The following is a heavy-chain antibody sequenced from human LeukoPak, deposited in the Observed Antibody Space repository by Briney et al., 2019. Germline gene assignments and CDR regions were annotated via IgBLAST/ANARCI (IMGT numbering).Heavy chain of an antibody. Sequence: SETLSLTCTVSGGSISSYYWSWIRQPPGKGLEWIGYIYYSGSTNYNPSLKSRVTISVDTSKDQFSLKLSSVTAADTAVYYCARQAYYYDSSGYYHALDYWGQGTLVTVSS. D-gene: IGHD3-22*01. CDR1: GGSISSYY. CDR3: ARQAYYYDSSGYYHALDY. CDR2: IYYSGST. V-gene: IGHV4-59*08. J-gene: IGHJ4*02.